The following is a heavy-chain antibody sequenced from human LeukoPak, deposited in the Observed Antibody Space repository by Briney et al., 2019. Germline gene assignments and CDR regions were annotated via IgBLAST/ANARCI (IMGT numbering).Heavy chain of an antibody. CDR3: ARDETAAAGTYPTGWFDP. CDR1: GGSISSYY. CDR2: IYYSGST. D-gene: IGHD6-13*01. J-gene: IGHJ5*02. Sequence: PSETLSLTCTVSGGSISSYYWSWIRQPPGKGLEWIGYIYYSGSTNYNPSLKSRVTISVDTSKNQFSLKLSSVTAADTAVYYCARDETAAAGTYPTGWFDPWGQGTLVTVSS. V-gene: IGHV4-59*01.